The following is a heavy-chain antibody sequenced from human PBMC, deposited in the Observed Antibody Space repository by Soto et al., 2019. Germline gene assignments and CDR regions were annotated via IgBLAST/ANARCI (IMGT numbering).Heavy chain of an antibody. J-gene: IGHJ4*02. CDR2: ISYDGNSK. Sequence: QVRLVESGGGVVQPGRSLRLSCAASGFIFSNYVMHWVRQAPGKGLEWVAVISYDGNSKHYADSVKGRFTISRDNSKSTLYVQMNSLRAEDTAVYYCARSYCGDDCALDHWGQGTLVTVSS. CDR1: GFIFSNYV. V-gene: IGHV3-30-3*01. D-gene: IGHD2-21*02. CDR3: ARSYCGDDCALDH.